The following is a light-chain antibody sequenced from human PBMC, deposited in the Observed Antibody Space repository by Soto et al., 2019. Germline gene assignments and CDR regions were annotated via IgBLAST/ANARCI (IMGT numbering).Light chain of an antibody. V-gene: IGKV3-15*01. CDR3: LQSNNWPLLT. CDR1: QSVSDN. J-gene: IGKJ4*01. CDR2: RAS. Sequence: EIVMTQSPATLSVSPGERATLSCRASQSVSDNLAWYQQKPGQTPRLLIYRASTRATGIPARFSGSGSGTEFTLTISSLQSEDFAVYYCLQSNNWPLLTFGGGTKVEVK.